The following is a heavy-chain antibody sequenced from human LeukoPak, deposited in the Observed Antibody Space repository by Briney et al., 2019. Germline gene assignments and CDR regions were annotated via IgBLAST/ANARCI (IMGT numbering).Heavy chain of an antibody. J-gene: IGHJ5*02. D-gene: IGHD6-19*01. V-gene: IGHV3-74*01. CDR1: GNYW. Sequence: GGSLRLSCAASGNYWMHWVRQAPGKGLVWVSHINSDGSWTSYADSVKGRFTISKDNAKNTVYLQMNSLRAEDTAVYYCARDREQWLVRGQFDPWGQGTLVTVSS. CDR3: ARDREQWLVRGQFDP. CDR2: INSDGSWT.